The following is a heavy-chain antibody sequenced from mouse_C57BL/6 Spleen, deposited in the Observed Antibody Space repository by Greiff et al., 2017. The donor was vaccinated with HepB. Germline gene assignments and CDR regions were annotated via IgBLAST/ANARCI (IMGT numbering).Heavy chain of an antibody. CDR1: GYTFTDYE. Sequence: VQLQQSGAELVRPGASVTLSCKASGYTFTDYEMHRVKQTPVHGLEWIGAIDPETGGTANNQKFKGKAILTADKSSSTAYMELRSLTSEDSAVYYCTRRGGNFWGQGTSVTVSS. J-gene: IGHJ4*01. CDR2: IDPETGGT. CDR3: TRRGGNF. D-gene: IGHD1-1*02. V-gene: IGHV1-15*01.